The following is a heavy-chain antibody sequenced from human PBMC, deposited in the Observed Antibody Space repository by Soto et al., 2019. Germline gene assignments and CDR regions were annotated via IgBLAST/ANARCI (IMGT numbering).Heavy chain of an antibody. CDR2: NYYSGIT. V-gene: IGHV4-31*11. Sequence: SETLSLTCDVSGYTISSGGYYWTWIRQHPGKGLEWIGYNYYSGITYYNPSLKSRVTISLDTSKNQFSLKLSSVTAADTAVYYCARGSSIAGLYYGMDVWGQGTTVTVSS. D-gene: IGHD6-6*01. CDR1: GYTISSGGYY. CDR3: ARGSSIAGLYYGMDV. J-gene: IGHJ6*02.